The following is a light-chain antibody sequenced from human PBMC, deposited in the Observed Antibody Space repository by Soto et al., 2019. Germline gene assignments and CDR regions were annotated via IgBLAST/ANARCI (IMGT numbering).Light chain of an antibody. V-gene: IGLV2-8*01. J-gene: IGLJ2*01. CDR2: EVS. CDR1: SSDVGGYNY. CDR3: WSYAGNTIFV. Sequence: QSALTQPPSASGSPGQSVTISCTGTSSDVGGYNYVSWYQQHPGKAPKLMIYEVSKRPSGVPDRFSGSKSGNTASLTVSGLQAEDEAYYYCWSYAGNTIFVFGGGTKVTVL.